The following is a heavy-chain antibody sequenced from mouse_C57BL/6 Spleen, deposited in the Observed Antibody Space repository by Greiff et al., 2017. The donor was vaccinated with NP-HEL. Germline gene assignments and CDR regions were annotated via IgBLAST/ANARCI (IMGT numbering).Heavy chain of an antibody. CDR2: IHPNSGST. CDR1: GYTFTSYW. J-gene: IGHJ3*01. Sequence: QVQLQQPGAELVKPGASVKLSCKASGYTFTSYWMHWVKQRPGQGLEWIGMIHPNSGSTNYNEKFKSKATLTVDKSSSTAYMKLSSLTSEYSAVYCCAREEHLASFAYWGQGTLVTVSA. CDR3: AREEHLASFAY. V-gene: IGHV1-64*01.